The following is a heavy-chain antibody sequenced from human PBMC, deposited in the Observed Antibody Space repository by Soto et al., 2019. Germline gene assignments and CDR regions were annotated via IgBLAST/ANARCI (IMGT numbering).Heavy chain of an antibody. J-gene: IGHJ4*02. Sequence: EVQLVESGGGLVQPGGSLRLSCAASGFTFSDHYMDWVRQAPGKGLEWVGRTRNKANSFTTEYAASVKGRFTIFRDDSKKSLYLQMSSLKTEDTAVYYCAGGEYSSSGADYWGQGTLVTVSS. D-gene: IGHD6-6*01. CDR1: GFTFSDHY. V-gene: IGHV3-72*01. CDR2: TRNKANSFTT. CDR3: AGGEYSSSGADY.